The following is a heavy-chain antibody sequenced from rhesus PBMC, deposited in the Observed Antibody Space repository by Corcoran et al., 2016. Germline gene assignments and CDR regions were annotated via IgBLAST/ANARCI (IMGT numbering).Heavy chain of an antibody. D-gene: IGHD1-1-1*01. Sequence: QVQLQESGPGLVKPSETLSLTCAVSGGSISDSYYWSWIRQPPGKGLEWMGYIGGSSGSTDTNPPLKSRVTISPDSPKNQPSLMLSSVTAADTSVYYCARDVAGTFDYWGQGVLVTVSS. CDR1: GGSISDSYY. CDR2: IGGSSGST. V-gene: IGHV4-165*01. CDR3: ARDVAGTFDY. J-gene: IGHJ4*01.